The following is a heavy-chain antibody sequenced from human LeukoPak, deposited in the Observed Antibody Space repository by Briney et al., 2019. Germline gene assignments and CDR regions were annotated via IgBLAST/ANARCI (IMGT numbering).Heavy chain of an antibody. Sequence: SETLSLTRAVYGGSFSGYYWSWIRQPPGKGLEWIGEINHSGSTNYNPSLKSRVTISVDTSKNQFSLKLSSVTAADTAVYYCARADIVVVPAAHKVGFDYWGQGTLVTVSS. D-gene: IGHD2-2*01. J-gene: IGHJ4*02. CDR3: ARADIVVVPAAHKVGFDY. CDR2: INHSGST. CDR1: GGSFSGYY. V-gene: IGHV4-34*01.